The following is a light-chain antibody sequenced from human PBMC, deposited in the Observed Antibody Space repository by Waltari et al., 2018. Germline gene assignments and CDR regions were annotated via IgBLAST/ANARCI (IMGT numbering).Light chain of an antibody. CDR3: QQYKTFPLT. Sequence: DIQMTQSPSSLAASVGDRVIITCGASQGISKFLAWFRQKPGKAPESLIYGASSLQSGVPSRFSGSGSGTDFTLTISSLQPEDFASYYCQQYKTFPLTFGGGTKVEIK. CDR1: QGISKF. J-gene: IGKJ4*01. CDR2: GAS. V-gene: IGKV1-16*01.